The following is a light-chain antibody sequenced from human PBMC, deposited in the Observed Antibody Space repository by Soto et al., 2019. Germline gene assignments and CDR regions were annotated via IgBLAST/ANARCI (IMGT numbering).Light chain of an antibody. V-gene: IGKV3-20*01. J-gene: IGKJ5*01. CDR3: QQYGGSFIT. CDR1: QSVDSNY. Sequence: ESVLTQSPGTLSLYPGEKATISCRASQSVDSNYLAWYQQKPGQAPRLLIYAASSRATGIPDRFSGSGSGTDFTLTISRLEPEDFAVYYCQQYGGSFITFGQGTRLEIK. CDR2: AAS.